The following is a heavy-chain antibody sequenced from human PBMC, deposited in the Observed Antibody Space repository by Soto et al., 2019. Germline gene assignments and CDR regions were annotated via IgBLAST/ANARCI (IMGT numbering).Heavy chain of an antibody. V-gene: IGHV3-23*01. CDR2: IIDSGSSI. Sequence: GGSLRLSCAASGFTFSSYAMGWVRQAPGKGMEWVSDIIDSGSSIYYADAVKGRFTISRDNAKNSLYLQMNSLRAEDTAMYYCARGGYYYDSSGYLPSDYWGQGTLVTVSS. CDR1: GFTFSSYA. CDR3: ARGGYYYDSSGYLPSDY. D-gene: IGHD3-22*01. J-gene: IGHJ4*02.